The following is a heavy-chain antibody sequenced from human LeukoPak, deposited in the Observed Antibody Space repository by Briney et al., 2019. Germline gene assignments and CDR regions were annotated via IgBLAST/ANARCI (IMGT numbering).Heavy chain of an antibody. V-gene: IGHV1-2*02. Sequence: ASVKVSCKASGYTFTGYYIHWVRQAPGQGLEWMGWINPNSAGTNYAQKFQGRVTMTRDTSVSTAYMELRRLRSADRAVYYCARGPHTIVVVITTGDFDSWGQGTLVTVSS. CDR1: GYTFTGYY. J-gene: IGHJ4*02. D-gene: IGHD3-22*01. CDR2: INPNSAGT. CDR3: ARGPHTIVVVITTGDFDS.